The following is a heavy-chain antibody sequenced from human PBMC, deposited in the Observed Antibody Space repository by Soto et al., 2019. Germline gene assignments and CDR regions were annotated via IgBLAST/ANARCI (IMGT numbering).Heavy chain of an antibody. V-gene: IGHV1-2*04. J-gene: IGHJ6*02. CDR2: INPKSGGT. CDR3: ARGGGYCSGGTCYLYGMDV. CDR1: EYTFAGYY. Sequence: ASVKVSFKSSEYTFAGYYMHWVRQAPGQGLEWMGWINPKSGGTNYAQKFQGWVTMTRDTSIRTAYMELRRLKSDDTAVYYCARGGGYCSGGTCYLYGMDVWGQGTTVTVSS. D-gene: IGHD2-15*01.